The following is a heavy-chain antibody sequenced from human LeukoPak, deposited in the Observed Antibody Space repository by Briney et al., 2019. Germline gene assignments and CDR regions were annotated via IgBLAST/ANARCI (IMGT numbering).Heavy chain of an antibody. D-gene: IGHD2-15*01. CDR1: GFTFSTYW. J-gene: IGHJ4*02. CDR2: IKHDGST. V-gene: IGHV4-34*01. CDR3: ARGFSGVVARD. Sequence: PGGSLRLSCAASGFTFSTYWMSWIRQPPGKGLEWIGEIKHDGSTNYNPSLKSRVTMSLDTSKNQFFLNLNSVTAADTAVYYCARGFSGVVARDWGQGTLVTVSS.